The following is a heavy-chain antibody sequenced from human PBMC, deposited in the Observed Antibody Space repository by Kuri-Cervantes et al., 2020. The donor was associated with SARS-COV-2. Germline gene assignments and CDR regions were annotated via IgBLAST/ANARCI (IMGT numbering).Heavy chain of an antibody. V-gene: IGHV3-30-3*01. CDR1: GFTFSSYA. Sequence: GGSLRLSCAASGFTFSSYAMHWVRQAPGKGLEWVAVISYDGSNKYYADSVKGRFTISRDNAKNMLFLQMNSLRAEDTAVYYCVRDRDHWNFDYWGQGTLVTVSS. D-gene: IGHD1-1*01. CDR3: VRDRDHWNFDY. J-gene: IGHJ4*02. CDR2: ISYDGSNK.